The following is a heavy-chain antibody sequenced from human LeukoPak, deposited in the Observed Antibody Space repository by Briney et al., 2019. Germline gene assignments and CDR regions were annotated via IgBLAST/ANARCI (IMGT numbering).Heavy chain of an antibody. CDR3: ARNYYDSSGFGY. J-gene: IGHJ4*02. CDR1: SGSISSYY. V-gene: IGHV4-59*01. Sequence: SETLSLTCTVSSGSISSYYWSWIRQPPGKGLEWIGYIYYSGSTNYNPSLKSRVTISVDTSKNQFSLKLSSVTAADTAVYYCARNYYDSSGFGYWGQGTLVTVSS. CDR2: IYYSGST. D-gene: IGHD3-22*01.